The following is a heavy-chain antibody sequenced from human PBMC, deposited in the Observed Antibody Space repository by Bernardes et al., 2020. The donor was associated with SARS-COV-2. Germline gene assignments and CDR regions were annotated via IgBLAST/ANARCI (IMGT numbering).Heavy chain of an antibody. CDR1: AGSFSAYY. CDR2: ISQSGRT. CDR3: ARGTGYVWEF. Sequence: SETLSLTCAVYAGSFSAYYWSWIRQTPGKGLEWIGEISQSGRTIYNPSLNSRVSISIDTSKNQFSLKLSSVAAADTAVYYCARGTGYVWEFWGQGTPVTVSS. V-gene: IGHV4-34*01. D-gene: IGHD3-16*01. J-gene: IGHJ4*02.